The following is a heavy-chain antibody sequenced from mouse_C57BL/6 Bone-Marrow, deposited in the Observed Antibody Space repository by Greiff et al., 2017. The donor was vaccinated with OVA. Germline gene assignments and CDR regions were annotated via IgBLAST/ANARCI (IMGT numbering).Heavy chain of an antibody. D-gene: IGHD1-1*01. J-gene: IGHJ2*01. V-gene: IGHV3-6*01. CDR3: ARGDYGSSDY. CDR2: ISYDGSN. Sequence: EVKVEESGPGLVKPSQSLSLTCSVTGYSITSGYYWNWIRQFPGNKLEWMGYISYDGSNNYNPSLKNRISITRDTSKNQFFLKLNSVTTEDTATYYCARGDYGSSDYWGQGTTLTVSS. CDR1: GYSITSGYY.